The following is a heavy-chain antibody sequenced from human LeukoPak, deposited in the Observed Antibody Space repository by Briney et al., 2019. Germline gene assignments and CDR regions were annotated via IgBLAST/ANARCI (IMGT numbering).Heavy chain of an antibody. CDR2: IGSRGSDI. Sequence: GGSLRLSCAGSGFDFSDYGMNWVRQAPGSGLEWVSSIGSRGSDIHYADSVKGRFTISRDNAKNSLYLQMNNLRVEDTAVYYCARGEDDYYYYMDVWGKGTTVTVSS. D-gene: IGHD1-26*01. CDR1: GFDFSDYG. J-gene: IGHJ6*03. CDR3: ARGEDDYYYYMDV. V-gene: IGHV3-21*01.